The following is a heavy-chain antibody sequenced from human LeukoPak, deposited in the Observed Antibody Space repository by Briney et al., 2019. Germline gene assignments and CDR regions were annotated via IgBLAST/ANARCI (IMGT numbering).Heavy chain of an antibody. D-gene: IGHD3-22*01. CDR2: INPNSGGT. Sequence: ASVKVSCKASGYTFTGYYMHWVRQAPGQGLEWMGWINPNSGGTNYAQKFQGRVTMTRDTSNSTAYMELSRLRSDDTAVYYCASPDSSGYYYDYWGQGTLVTVSS. CDR1: GYTFTGYY. J-gene: IGHJ4*02. V-gene: IGHV1-2*02. CDR3: ASPDSSGYYYDY.